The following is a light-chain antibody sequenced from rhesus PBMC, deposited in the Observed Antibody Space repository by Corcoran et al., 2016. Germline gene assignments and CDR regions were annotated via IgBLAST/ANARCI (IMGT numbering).Light chain of an antibody. CDR1: DSVSNY. V-gene: IGKV3S9*01. J-gene: IGKJ2*01. CDR2: CAS. CDR3: LQYYDWHS. Sequence: EIVMTQSPATLSLSPGERASLSCRASDSVSNYVAWYQQKPEQAPRLLISCASSRSTGLPYRFSGSGDGTDFILIISSLEPEDVGLYYCLQYYDWHSFGQGTKVEI.